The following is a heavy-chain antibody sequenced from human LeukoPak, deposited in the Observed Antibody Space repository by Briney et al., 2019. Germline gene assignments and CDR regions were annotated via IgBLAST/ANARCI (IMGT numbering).Heavy chain of an antibody. CDR3: AKDPPDDYVWGSYYFDS. CDR2: ISGSGEST. D-gene: IGHD3-16*01. CDR1: GFTVSSNY. J-gene: IGHJ4*02. Sequence: GGSLRLSCAASGFTVSSNYMSWVRQAPGKGLEWVSVISGSGESTYYADSVEGRFTISRDNSKNTLYLQMNSLRGEDTAVYYCAKDPPDDYVWGSYYFDSWGQGTLVTVSS. V-gene: IGHV3-23*01.